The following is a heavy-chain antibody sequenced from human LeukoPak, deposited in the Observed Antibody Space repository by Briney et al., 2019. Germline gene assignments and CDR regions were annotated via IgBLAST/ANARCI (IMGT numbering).Heavy chain of an antibody. D-gene: IGHD6-6*01. CDR2: IYTSERT. V-gene: IGHV4-4*08. CDR1: GASIKSDY. J-gene: IGHJ4*02. Sequence: PSETLSLTCNVSGASIKSDYWSCIRQPPGKGLEGIGYIYTSERTKYTESLKSRVTISMDTSKKQFSLSLTSVTAADTAVYFCATQGGGAYSSWTLDSWGQGTLVTVS. CDR3: ATQGGGAYSSWTLDS.